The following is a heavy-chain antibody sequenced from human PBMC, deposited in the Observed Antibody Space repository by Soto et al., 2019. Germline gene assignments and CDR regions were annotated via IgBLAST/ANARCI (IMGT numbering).Heavy chain of an antibody. Sequence: QVQLQQSGAGLLKPSETLSLTCAVYGGSFSGYYWCWIRQPPGQGLEWFGEINPSVSTNYNPSLKGRVTIEVDTATNQFSQKLSSETAADTAVYYCARRRRYYDYVWGNRHFWFEPWGQGTLVTVSS. J-gene: IGHJ5*02. D-gene: IGHD3-16*01. CDR3: ARRRRYYDYVWGNRHFWFEP. V-gene: IGHV4-34*01. CDR2: INPSVST. CDR1: GGSFSGYY.